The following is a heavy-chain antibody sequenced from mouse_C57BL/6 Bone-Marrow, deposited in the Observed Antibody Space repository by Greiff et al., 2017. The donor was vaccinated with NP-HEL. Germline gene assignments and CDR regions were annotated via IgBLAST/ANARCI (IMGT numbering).Heavy chain of an antibody. Sequence: VQLKESGTVLARPGASVKMSCKTSGYTFTSYWMHWVKQRPGQGLEWIGAIYPGNSDTSYNQKFKGKAKLTAVTSASTAYMELSSLTNEDSAVYYCTRGAIYYCSSYLYYFDYWGQGTTLTVSS. CDR3: TRGAIYYCSSYLYYFDY. CDR2: IYPGNSDT. V-gene: IGHV1-5*01. CDR1: GYTFTSYW. J-gene: IGHJ2*01. D-gene: IGHD1-1*01.